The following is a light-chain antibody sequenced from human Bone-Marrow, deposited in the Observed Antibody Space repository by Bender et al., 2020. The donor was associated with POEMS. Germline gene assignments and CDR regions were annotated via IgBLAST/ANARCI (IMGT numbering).Light chain of an antibody. CDR2: EDT. Sequence: SYELTQPPSVSVSPGQTARITCSGDALPKTFAYWYQQKSVQAPVLVISEDTKRPSGIPERFSGSNSGTMATLTISGAQVEDEGDYYCFSTDTTGEYRVFGGGTKLTVL. J-gene: IGLJ2*01. V-gene: IGLV3-10*01. CDR3: FSTDTTGEYRV. CDR1: ALPKTF.